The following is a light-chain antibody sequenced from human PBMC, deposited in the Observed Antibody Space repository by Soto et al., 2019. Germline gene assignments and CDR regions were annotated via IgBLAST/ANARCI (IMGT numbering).Light chain of an antibody. J-gene: IGLJ1*01. Sequence: QSALTQPASVSGSPGQSITISCTGTSSDIGGYNYVSWYQQHPGKAPKLMIFDVTNRPSGVSDRFSGSKSGNTASLTISGLQAEDEADYYCSSYSTITLEVFGAGTKVTVL. CDR3: SSYSTITLEV. CDR1: SSDIGGYNY. V-gene: IGLV2-14*03. CDR2: DVT.